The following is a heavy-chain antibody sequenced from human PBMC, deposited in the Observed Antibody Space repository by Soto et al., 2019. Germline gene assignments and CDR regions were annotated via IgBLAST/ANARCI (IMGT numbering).Heavy chain of an antibody. CDR1: GFTFSSYW. J-gene: IGHJ6*03. V-gene: IGHV3-74*01. CDR2: INSDGSST. Sequence: GGSLRLSCAASGFTFSSYWMHWVRQAPGKGLVWVSRINSDGSSTSYADSVKGRFTISRDNAKNTLYLQMNSLRAEDTAVYYCARDCSGGSCYYYYYYMDVWGKGTTVTVSS. D-gene: IGHD2-15*01. CDR3: ARDCSGGSCYYYYYYMDV.